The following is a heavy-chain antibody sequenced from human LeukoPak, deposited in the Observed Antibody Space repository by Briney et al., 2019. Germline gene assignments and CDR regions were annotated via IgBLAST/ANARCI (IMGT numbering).Heavy chain of an antibody. J-gene: IGHJ4*02. CDR3: ARERYSSEPEEAGFDY. V-gene: IGHV4-4*07. CDR2: IYTSGST. Sequence: PSETLSLTCTVSGGSISSYYWSWIRQPAGKGLEWIGRIYTSGSTNYNPSLKSRVTMSVDTSKNQFSLKLSSVTAADTAVYYCARERYSSEPEEAGFDYWGQGTLVTVSS. CDR1: GGSISSYY. D-gene: IGHD6-25*01.